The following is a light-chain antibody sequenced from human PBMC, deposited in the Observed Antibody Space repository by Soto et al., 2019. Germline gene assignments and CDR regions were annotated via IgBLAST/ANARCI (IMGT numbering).Light chain of an antibody. CDR3: QQYDSYST. J-gene: IGKJ4*01. V-gene: IGKV1-5*03. Sequence: DIQMTQFPSTLSASVGDRVTTTCRASQSIRSWLAWYQQKPGKAPNLLIYKASSLPSGVPSRFSGSGYGTEFTLTISSLQPDDIATYYCQQYDSYSTFGGGTKVQIK. CDR2: KAS. CDR1: QSIRSW.